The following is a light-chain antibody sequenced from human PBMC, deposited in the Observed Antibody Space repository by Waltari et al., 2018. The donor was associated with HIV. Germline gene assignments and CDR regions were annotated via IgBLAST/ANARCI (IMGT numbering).Light chain of an antibody. CDR3: MQALQTPPT. Sequence: IVMTQSPLSLPVISGKPASISCRSSQSLLHDNGYNYVDWYLQKPGQSPQLLIYLGSNRAPGVSDRFSGSGSGTDFTLRISRVEAEDVGLYYCMQALQTPPTFGQGTRVEI. CDR1: QSLLHDNGYNY. CDR2: LGS. J-gene: IGKJ1*01. V-gene: IGKV2-28*01.